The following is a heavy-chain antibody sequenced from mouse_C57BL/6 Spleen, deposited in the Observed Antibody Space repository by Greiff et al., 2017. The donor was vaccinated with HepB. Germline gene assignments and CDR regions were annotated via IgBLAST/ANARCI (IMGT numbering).Heavy chain of an antibody. CDR2: INPNNGGT. V-gene: IGHV1-26*01. CDR3: ARYDGYYYYAMDY. Sequence: QLQQSGPELVKPGASVKISCKASGYTFTDYYMNWVKQSHGKSLEWIGDINPNNGGTSYNQKFKGKATLTVDKSSSTAYMELRSLTSEDSAVYYCARYDGYYYYAMDYWGQGTSVTVSS. D-gene: IGHD2-3*01. CDR1: GYTFTDYY. J-gene: IGHJ4*01.